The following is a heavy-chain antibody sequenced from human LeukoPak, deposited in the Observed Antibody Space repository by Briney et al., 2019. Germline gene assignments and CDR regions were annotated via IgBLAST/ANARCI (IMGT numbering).Heavy chain of an antibody. CDR2: IIPIFGTA. D-gene: IGHD6-19*01. CDR1: GGTFISYA. J-gene: IGHJ4*02. CDR3: AREQASSGWYGGLGY. V-gene: IGHV1-69*05. Sequence: SVKVSCKASGGTFISYAISWVRQAPGQGLEWMGRIIPIFGTANYAQKFQGRVTITTDESTSTAYMELSSLRSEDTAVYYCAREQASSGWYGGLGYWGQGTLVTVSS.